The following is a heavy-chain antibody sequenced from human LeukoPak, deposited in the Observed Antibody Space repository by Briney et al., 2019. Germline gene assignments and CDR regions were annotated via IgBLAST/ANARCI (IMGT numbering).Heavy chain of an antibody. CDR2: ISYDGGNK. D-gene: IGHD6-6*01. V-gene: IGHV3-30*04. J-gene: IGHJ4*02. Sequence: GRSLRLSCAASGFTFSRSAMHWVRQTPGKGLEWVAIISYDGGNKYYADSVKGRFTISRDNSKNTLYLQMNSLRAEDTAVYFCVSLGYSSSSVRYWGQGTLVTVSS. CDR3: VSLGYSSSSVRY. CDR1: GFTFSRSA.